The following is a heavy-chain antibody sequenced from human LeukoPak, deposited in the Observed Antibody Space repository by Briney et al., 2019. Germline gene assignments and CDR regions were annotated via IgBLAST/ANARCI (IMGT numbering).Heavy chain of an antibody. Sequence: SETLSLTCTVSVDSINSYYWSWIRQPPGKGLEWSGYIYYSGNTNYNASLKSRVTISVDSSKNQFSLKLSTVTAADMAVYYCARQVCSGGSCYSGFDYWGQGTLVTVSS. V-gene: IGHV4-59*08. D-gene: IGHD2-15*01. CDR3: ARQVCSGGSCYSGFDY. CDR1: VDSINSYY. CDR2: IYYSGNT. J-gene: IGHJ4*02.